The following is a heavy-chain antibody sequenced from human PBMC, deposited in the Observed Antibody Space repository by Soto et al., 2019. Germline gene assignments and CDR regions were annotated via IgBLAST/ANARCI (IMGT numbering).Heavy chain of an antibody. V-gene: IGHV4-4*02. Sequence: QVQLQESGPGLVKPSGTLSLTCAVSGGSSSSSNWWSWGRQPPGKGLEWIGEMYHSGSTNHNPSLKSPVTTAEDQSRIQFSLKLSSVTAADTAVYYCASAHCSCGSCYSVQHWFDPWGQGTLVTVSS. J-gene: IGHJ5*02. CDR1: GGSSSSSNW. CDR3: ASAHCSCGSCYSVQHWFDP. CDR2: MYHSGST. D-gene: IGHD2-15*01.